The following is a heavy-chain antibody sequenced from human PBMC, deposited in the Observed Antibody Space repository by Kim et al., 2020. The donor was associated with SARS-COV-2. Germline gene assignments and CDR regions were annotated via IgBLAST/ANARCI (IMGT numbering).Heavy chain of an antibody. CDR2: ISYDGSNK. Sequence: GGSLRLSCAASGFTFSSYAMHWVRQAPGKGLEWVAVISYDGSNKYYADSVKGRFTISRDNSKNTLYLQMNSLRAEDTAVYYCARGPYGTSSPYFDYWGQG. D-gene: IGHD6-13*01. CDR3: ARGPYGTSSPYFDY. V-gene: IGHV3-30*04. J-gene: IGHJ4*02. CDR1: GFTFSSYA.